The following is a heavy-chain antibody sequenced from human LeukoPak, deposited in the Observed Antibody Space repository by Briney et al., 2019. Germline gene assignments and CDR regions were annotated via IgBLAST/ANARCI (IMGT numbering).Heavy chain of an antibody. V-gene: IGHV3-21*01. CDR3: ARAPYYYGMDV. CDR2: ISGNSANI. Sequence: PGGSLRLSCAASGFTFSRHSMNWVRQAPGKGLEWVSFISGNSANIYYIDSVKGRFTISRDNARNSLYLQMNSLRAEDTAVYYCARAPYYYGMDVWGQGTTVTVSS. J-gene: IGHJ6*02. CDR1: GFTFSRHS.